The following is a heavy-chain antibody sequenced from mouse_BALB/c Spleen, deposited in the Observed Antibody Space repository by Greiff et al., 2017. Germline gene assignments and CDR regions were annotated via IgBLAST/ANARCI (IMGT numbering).Heavy chain of an antibody. CDR2: ISDGGSYT. Sequence: EVHLVESGGGLVKPGGSLKLSCAASGFTFSDYYMYWVRQTPEKRLEWVATISDGGSYTYYPDSVKGRFTISRDNAKNNLYLQMSSLKSEDTAMYYCARDYYGSSGWYFDVWGAGTTVTVSS. CDR1: GFTFSDYY. CDR3: ARDYYGSSGWYFDV. J-gene: IGHJ1*01. V-gene: IGHV5-4*02. D-gene: IGHD1-1*01.